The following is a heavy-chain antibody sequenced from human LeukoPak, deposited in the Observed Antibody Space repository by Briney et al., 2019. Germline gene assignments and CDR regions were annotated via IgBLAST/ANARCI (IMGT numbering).Heavy chain of an antibody. D-gene: IGHD3-10*01. V-gene: IGHV3-21*01. CDR1: GFTFSSYS. CDR2: ISSSSSYI. Sequence: GGSLRLSCAASGFTFSSYSMNWVRQAPGKGLEWVSSISSSSSYIYYADSVKGRFTISRDNAKNSLYLQKNSLRAEDTAVYYCARDGGYGSPFDYWGQGTLVTVSS. CDR3: ARDGGYGSPFDY. J-gene: IGHJ4*02.